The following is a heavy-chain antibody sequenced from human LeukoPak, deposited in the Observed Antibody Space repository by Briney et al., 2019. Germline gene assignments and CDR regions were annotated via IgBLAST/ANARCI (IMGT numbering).Heavy chain of an antibody. Sequence: GASVKVSCKASGYTFTGYYMHWVRQAPGQGLEWMGWINPNSGGTNYAQKFQGRVTMTRDTSISTAYMELSRLRSDDTAVYYCATLGETYYYDSSGYYDAFDIWGQGTMVTVSS. CDR2: INPNSGGT. CDR1: GYTFTGYY. CDR3: ATLGETYYYDSSGYYDAFDI. V-gene: IGHV1-2*02. J-gene: IGHJ3*02. D-gene: IGHD3-22*01.